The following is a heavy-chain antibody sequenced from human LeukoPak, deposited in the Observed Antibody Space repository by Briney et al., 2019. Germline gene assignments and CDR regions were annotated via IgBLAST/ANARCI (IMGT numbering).Heavy chain of an antibody. CDR1: GGSISSYY. Sequence: SETLSLTCTVSGGSISSYYWSWIRQPPGKGLEWIGYIYYSGSTNYNPSLKSRVTISVDTSKNQFSLKLSSVTAADTAMYYCARASTVTTWSLGYWGQGILVTVSS. D-gene: IGHD4-17*01. J-gene: IGHJ4*02. CDR3: ARASTVTTWSLGY. V-gene: IGHV4-59*01. CDR2: IYYSGST.